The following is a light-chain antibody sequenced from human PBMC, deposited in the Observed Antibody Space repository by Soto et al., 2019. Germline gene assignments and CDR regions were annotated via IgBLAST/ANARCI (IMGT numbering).Light chain of an antibody. V-gene: IGLV2-14*01. CDR3: ISFSNSASTYV. Sequence: QSGMTKPAVDFGCLRQSITISCTGTTRDIAGYNYISWYQQLPGKAPKLMIYQVTIRPSGISNRCSGSKSGITASLSNSGLQVDDEADYSCISFSNSASTYVF. CDR2: QVT. J-gene: IGLJ1*01. CDR1: TRDIAGYNY.